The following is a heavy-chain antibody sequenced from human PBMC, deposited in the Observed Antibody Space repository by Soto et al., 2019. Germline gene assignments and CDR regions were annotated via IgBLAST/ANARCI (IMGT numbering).Heavy chain of an antibody. J-gene: IGHJ6*02. D-gene: IGHD5-12*01. CDR3: ARANSGYDTDYYYYYGMDV. V-gene: IGHV1-69*01. CDR2: IIPIFGTA. CDR1: GGTFSSYA. Sequence: QVQLVQSGAEVKKPGSSVKVSCKASGGTFSSYAISWVRQAPGQGLEWMGGIIPIFGTANYAQKFQGRVTITADESTSTAYMELSSLRSEDTAVYYCARANSGYDTDYYYYYGMDVWGQGTTVTVSS.